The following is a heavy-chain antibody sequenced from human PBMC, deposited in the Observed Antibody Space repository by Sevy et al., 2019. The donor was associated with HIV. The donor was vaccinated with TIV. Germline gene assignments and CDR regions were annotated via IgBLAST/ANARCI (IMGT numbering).Heavy chain of an antibody. CDR1: GFTFSDYY. D-gene: IGHD5-18*01. Sequence: GGSLRLSCTASGFTFSDYYMSRIRQAPWKGLEWVSDISTSSNYINYADSVKGRFTISRHNAKNSLYLQMNSLRAEDTAVYFCARVRYNYGQHYFDYWGQGTLVTVSS. J-gene: IGHJ4*02. CDR3: ARVRYNYGQHYFDY. V-gene: IGHV3-11*06. CDR2: ISTSSNYI.